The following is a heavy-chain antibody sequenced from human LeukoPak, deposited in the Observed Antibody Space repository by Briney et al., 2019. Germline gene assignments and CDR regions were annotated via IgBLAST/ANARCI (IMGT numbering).Heavy chain of an antibody. CDR1: GGSISSYH. CDR2: IYYSGST. Sequence: SETLSLTCTVSGGSISSYHWSWIRQPPGKRLEWIGYIYYSGSTNYNPSLKSRVTISVDTSKNQFSLKLSSVTAADTAVYYCARLYYGSGSYYKSDAFDIWGQGTMVTVSS. D-gene: IGHD3-10*01. V-gene: IGHV4-59*01. J-gene: IGHJ3*02. CDR3: ARLYYGSGSYYKSDAFDI.